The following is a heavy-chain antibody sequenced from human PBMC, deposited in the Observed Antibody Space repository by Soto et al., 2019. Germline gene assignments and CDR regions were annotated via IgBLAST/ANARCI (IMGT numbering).Heavy chain of an antibody. J-gene: IGHJ4*02. CDR3: ATDAHDKFRELGY. CDR1: GYTLTELS. V-gene: IGHV1-24*01. CDR2: FDPEDGET. D-gene: IGHD3-10*01. Sequence: GASVKVSCKVSGYTLTELSMHWVRQAPGKGLEWMGGFDPEDGETIYAQKFQGRVTMTEDTSTDTAYMELSSLRSDGTAVYYCATDAHDKFRELGYWGQGTLVTVSS.